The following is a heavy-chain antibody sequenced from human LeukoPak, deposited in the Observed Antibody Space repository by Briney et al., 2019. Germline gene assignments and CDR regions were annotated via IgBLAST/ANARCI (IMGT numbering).Heavy chain of an antibody. CDR1: GFTFSSYA. J-gene: IGHJ4*02. V-gene: IGHV3-30*18. Sequence: GGSLRLSCAASGFTFSSYAMHWVRQAPGKGLEWVAVIYYDGSNKYYADSVKGRFTISRDNSNNTLYLQMNSLSTDHTAVYYRAKQDGGSRSYFDYWGQGTLVTVSS. D-gene: IGHD2-15*01. CDR3: AKQDGGSRSYFDY. CDR2: IYYDGSNK.